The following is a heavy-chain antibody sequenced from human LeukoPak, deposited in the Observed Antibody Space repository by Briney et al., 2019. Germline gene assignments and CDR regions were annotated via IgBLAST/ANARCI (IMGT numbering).Heavy chain of an antibody. CDR3: TLVYDSSHAFDI. Sequence: GGSLRLSCAASGFTFSNARMSWVRQAPGKGLEWVGRIKSKTDGGTTDYAAPVKGRFTISRDDSKNTLYLQMNSLKTEDTAVYYCTLVYDSSHAFDIWGQGTMVTVSS. V-gene: IGHV3-15*01. D-gene: IGHD3-22*01. J-gene: IGHJ3*02. CDR1: GFTFSNAR. CDR2: IKSKTDGGTT.